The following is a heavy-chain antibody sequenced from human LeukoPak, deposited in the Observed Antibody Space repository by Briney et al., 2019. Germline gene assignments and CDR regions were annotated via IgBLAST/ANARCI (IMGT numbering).Heavy chain of an antibody. CDR3: ARARRPYYYDSSGSQGVDY. D-gene: IGHD3-22*01. J-gene: IGHJ4*02. Sequence: ASVKVSCKASGGTFSSYAISWVRQAPGQGLEWMGGIIPIFGTANYAQKFQGRVTITADESTSTAYMELSSLRSEDTAVYYCARARRPYYYDSSGSQGVDYWGQGTLVTVSS. CDR2: IIPIFGTA. CDR1: GGTFSSYA. V-gene: IGHV1-69*13.